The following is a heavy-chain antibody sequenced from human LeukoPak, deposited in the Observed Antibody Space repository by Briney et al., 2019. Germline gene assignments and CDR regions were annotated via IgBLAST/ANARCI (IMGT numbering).Heavy chain of an antibody. D-gene: IGHD6-19*01. CDR3: ARVGSSGWYFGGFEY. J-gene: IGHJ4*02. Sequence: SETLSLTCTVSGGSISSYYWSWIRQPPGKRLEWIGYIYYSGSTNYNPSLKSRVTISVDTSKNQFSLKLSSVTAADTAVYYCARVGSSGWYFGGFEYWGQGTLVTVSS. V-gene: IGHV4-59*01. CDR2: IYYSGST. CDR1: GGSISSYY.